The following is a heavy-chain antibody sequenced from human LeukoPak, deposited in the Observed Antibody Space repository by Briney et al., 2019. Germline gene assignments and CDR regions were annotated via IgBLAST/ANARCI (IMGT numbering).Heavy chain of an antibody. CDR2: IYTSGST. V-gene: IGHV4-61*02. Sequence: PSETLSLTCTVSGGSISSGSYYWSWIRQPAGKGLEWIGRIYTSGSTNYNPSLKSRVTISVDTSKIQFSLKLSSVTAADTAVYYCARGRSGKYQLLGGYDYWGQGTLVTVSS. J-gene: IGHJ4*02. D-gene: IGHD2-2*01. CDR3: ARGRSGKYQLLGGYDY. CDR1: GGSISSGSYY.